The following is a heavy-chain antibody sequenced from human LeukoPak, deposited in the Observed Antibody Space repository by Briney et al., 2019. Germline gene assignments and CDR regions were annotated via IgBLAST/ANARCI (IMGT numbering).Heavy chain of an antibody. D-gene: IGHD5-18*01. CDR1: GGSISSYY. CDR2: IHYTGST. V-gene: IGHV4-59*01. Sequence: SETLSLTCTVSGGSISSYYWSWIRQSPGKGLECIGYIHYTGSTNYNPSLKSRVTISVETSKNQFSLKLSSVTAADTAVYYCARVGKGGYSYGLYYYYYYMDVWGKGTTVTVSS. J-gene: IGHJ6*03. CDR3: ARVGKGGYSYGLYYYYYYMDV.